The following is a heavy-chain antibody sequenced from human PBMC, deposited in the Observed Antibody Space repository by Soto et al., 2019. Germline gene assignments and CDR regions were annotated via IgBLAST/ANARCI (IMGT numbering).Heavy chain of an antibody. V-gene: IGHV4-4*07. CDR1: GGSISSYY. CDR2: IYTSGST. Sequence: PSETLSLTCTVSGGSISSYYWSWIRQPAGKGLEWIGRIYTSGSTNYNPSLKSRVTMSVDTSKNQFSLKLSSVTAADTAVYYCARDYLLGYYYDSSGYYINWFDPWGQGTLVTVSS. CDR3: ARDYLLGYYYDSSGYYINWFDP. D-gene: IGHD3-22*01. J-gene: IGHJ5*02.